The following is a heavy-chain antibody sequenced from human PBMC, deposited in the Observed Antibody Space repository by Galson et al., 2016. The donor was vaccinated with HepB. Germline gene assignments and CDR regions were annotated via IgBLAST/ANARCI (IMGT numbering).Heavy chain of an antibody. V-gene: IGHV3-9*01. D-gene: IGHD3-10*01. J-gene: IGHJ6*04. Sequence: SLRLSCAASEFTFDDYAMHWVRQAPGKGLEWVSGINWNSGSSGYADSVKGRFTVSRDNSKNTLHLHMNSLRVDDTAVYYCANLGSGSFRWYFYGMEVWGKGTTVTVPS. CDR2: INWNSGSS. CDR3: ANLGSGSFRWYFYGMEV. CDR1: EFTFDDYA.